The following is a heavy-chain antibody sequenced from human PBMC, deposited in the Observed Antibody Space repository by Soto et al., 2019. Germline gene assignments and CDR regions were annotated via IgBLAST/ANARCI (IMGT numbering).Heavy chain of an antibody. CDR3: ASSLRLNHAFDI. CDR1: GFTFSSYS. Sequence: GSLRLSCAASGFTFSSYSMNWVRQAPGKGLEWVSSISSSSSYIYYADSVKGRFTISRDNAKNSLYLQMNSLRAEDTAVYYCASSLRLNHAFDIWGQGTMVTVSS. D-gene: IGHD5-12*01. J-gene: IGHJ3*02. V-gene: IGHV3-21*01. CDR2: ISSSSSYI.